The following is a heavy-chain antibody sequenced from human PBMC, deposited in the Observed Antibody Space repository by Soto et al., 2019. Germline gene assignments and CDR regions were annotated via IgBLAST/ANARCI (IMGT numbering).Heavy chain of an antibody. J-gene: IGHJ4*02. CDR3: ARDLTPYCSGGSCYSGAGDYFDY. D-gene: IGHD2-15*01. CDR1: GFTFSSYG. CDR2: IWYDGSNK. V-gene: IGHV3-33*01. Sequence: GGSLRLSCAASGFTFSSYGMHWVRQAPGKGLEWVAVIWYDGSNKYYADSVKGRFTISRDNSKNTLYLQMNSLRAEDTAVYYCARDLTPYCSGGSCYSGAGDYFDYWAREPWSPSPQ.